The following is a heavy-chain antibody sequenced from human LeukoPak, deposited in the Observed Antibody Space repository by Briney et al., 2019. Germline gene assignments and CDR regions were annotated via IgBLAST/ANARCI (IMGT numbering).Heavy chain of an antibody. Sequence: GGSLRLSCAASGFTFSSYWMSWVRQAPGKGLEWVANIKQDGSEKYYVDSVKGRFTISRDNAKNSLYLQMNSLRAEDTAVYYCARDHTIAKAARPTFDYWGQGTLVTVSS. D-gene: IGHD6-6*01. CDR1: GFTFSSYW. CDR2: IKQDGSEK. CDR3: ARDHTIAKAARPTFDY. J-gene: IGHJ4*02. V-gene: IGHV3-7*01.